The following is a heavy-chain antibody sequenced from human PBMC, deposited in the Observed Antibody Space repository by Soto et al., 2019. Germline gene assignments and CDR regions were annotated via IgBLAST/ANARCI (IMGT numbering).Heavy chain of an antibody. CDR3: AHQKSTGWYDV. J-gene: IGHJ6*02. CDR2: IYYSGST. D-gene: IGHD6-19*01. Sequence: SETLSLTCTVSGDSISSYYWSWIRQPPGKGLEWIGQIYYSGSTNYNPSLKSRVTISVHRSKKQFSLNLSSVTAADTAVYYCAHQKSTGWYDVWGQGTTVTVSS. CDR1: GDSISSYY. V-gene: IGHV4-59*08.